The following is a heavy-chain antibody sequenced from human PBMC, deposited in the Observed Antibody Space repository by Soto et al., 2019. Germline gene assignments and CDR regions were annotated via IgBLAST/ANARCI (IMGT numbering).Heavy chain of an antibody. CDR1: GFTFSSYG. Sequence: GGSLRLSCAASGFTFSSYGMHWVRQAPGKGLEWVAVISYDGSNKYYADSVKGRFTISRDNSKNTLYLQMNSLRAEDTAVYYCAKVVTTVTYYYYFGMDVWGQGTTVTVSS. CDR2: ISYDGSNK. CDR3: AKVVTTVTYYYYFGMDV. J-gene: IGHJ6*02. D-gene: IGHD4-17*01. V-gene: IGHV3-30*18.